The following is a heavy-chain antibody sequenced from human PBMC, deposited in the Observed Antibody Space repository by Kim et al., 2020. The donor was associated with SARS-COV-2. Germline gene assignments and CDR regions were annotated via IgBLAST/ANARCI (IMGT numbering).Heavy chain of an antibody. V-gene: IGHV3-30*18. Sequence: GGSLRLSCAASGFTFSSYGMHWVRQAPGKGLEWVAVISYDGSNKYYADSVKGRFTISRDNSKNTLYLQMNSLRAEDTAVYYCAKDYDFRNWGQGTLVTVS. D-gene: IGHD3-3*01. CDR3: AKDYDFRN. CDR2: ISYDGSNK. CDR1: GFTFSSYG. J-gene: IGHJ4*02.